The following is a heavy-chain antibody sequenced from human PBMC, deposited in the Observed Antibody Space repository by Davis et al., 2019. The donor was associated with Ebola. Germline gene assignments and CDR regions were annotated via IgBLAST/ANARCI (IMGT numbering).Heavy chain of an antibody. CDR2: MSGDHLYT. CDR3: ARHVSGDFWYFDL. Sequence: GGSLRLSCAASGFIVSDKYMSWVRQAPGKGLEWVSYMSGDHLYTNYADSVRGRFTISRDDAKNSLYLQMNSLRAEDTAVYYCARHVSGDFWYFDLWGRGTRVTVSS. CDR1: GFIVSDKY. J-gene: IGHJ2*01. D-gene: IGHD4-17*01. V-gene: IGHV3-11*03.